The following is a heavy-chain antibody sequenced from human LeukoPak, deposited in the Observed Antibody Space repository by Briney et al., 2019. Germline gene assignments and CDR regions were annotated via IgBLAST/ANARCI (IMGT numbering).Heavy chain of an antibody. Sequence: SETLSLTCSVSGGSISCYCWTWIRQPPGKGLEWIGHISYTGNTKYNPSLKSRVTISVDTSKNQLSLNLSSVTAADTALYYCARDTGNYGGDWFDPWGQGTLVTVSS. J-gene: IGHJ5*02. V-gene: IGHV4-59*01. CDR3: ARDTGNYGGDWFDP. CDR1: GGSISCYC. D-gene: IGHD1-7*01. CDR2: ISYTGNT.